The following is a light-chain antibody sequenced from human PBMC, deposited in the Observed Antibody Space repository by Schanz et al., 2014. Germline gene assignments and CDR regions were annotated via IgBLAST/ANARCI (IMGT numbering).Light chain of an antibody. CDR1: QSVLSN. J-gene: IGKJ3*01. CDR2: GAS. CDR3: QQHGHSIS. Sequence: VVTQSPATLSVSPGERATLSCRASQSVLSNFAWYQQKPGQAPRLLIYGASKRATGIPDRFSGSGSGTDFTLSISRLEPEDFAVYYCQQHGHSISFGPGTKVDIK. V-gene: IGKV3-20*01.